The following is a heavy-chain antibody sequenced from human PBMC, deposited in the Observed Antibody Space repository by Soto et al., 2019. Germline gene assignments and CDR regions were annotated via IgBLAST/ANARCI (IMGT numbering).Heavy chain of an antibody. J-gene: IGHJ6*02. V-gene: IGHV4-30-2*01. CDR1: GASISRGGSS. Sequence: PSETLSLTCAVSGASISRGGSSWSWIRQAPGTGLEWIGYIYHNGITNYNPSLKSRVTISVDKSQNQFSLSLNFVTAADTAVYYCARGLAVRGSYGLDAWGQGTTVTVSS. CDR3: ARGLAVRGSYGLDA. CDR2: IYHNGIT. D-gene: IGHD3-10*01.